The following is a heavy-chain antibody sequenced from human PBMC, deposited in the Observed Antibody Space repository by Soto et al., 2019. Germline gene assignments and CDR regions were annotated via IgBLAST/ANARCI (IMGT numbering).Heavy chain of an antibody. CDR2: IIPILDIA. V-gene: IGHV1-69*02. CDR3: ARGEAAEGRFDP. Sequence: QVQLVQSGPEVKKPGSSVKVSCKASGGTFNTYTFSWVRQAPGQGLEWMGRIIPILDIANYAQQFQGRITITADKFANTVYMELRSLRFEDTAVFYCARGEAAEGRFDPWGQGTLVTVSS. D-gene: IGHD3-10*01. J-gene: IGHJ5*02. CDR1: GGTFNTYT.